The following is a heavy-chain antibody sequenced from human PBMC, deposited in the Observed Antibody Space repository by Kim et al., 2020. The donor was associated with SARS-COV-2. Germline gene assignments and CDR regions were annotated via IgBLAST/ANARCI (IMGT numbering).Heavy chain of an antibody. Sequence: SETLSLTCAAYGGSFSGYYWSWIRQPPGKGLEWIGEINHSGSTNYNPSLKSRVTISVDTSKNQFSLKLSSVTAADTAVYYCARGLRYYGSGSYYRLISSSDRFDPWGQGTLVTVSS. J-gene: IGHJ5*02. CDR2: INHSGST. D-gene: IGHD3-10*01. CDR1: GGSFSGYY. V-gene: IGHV4-34*01. CDR3: ARGLRYYGSGSYYRLISSSDRFDP.